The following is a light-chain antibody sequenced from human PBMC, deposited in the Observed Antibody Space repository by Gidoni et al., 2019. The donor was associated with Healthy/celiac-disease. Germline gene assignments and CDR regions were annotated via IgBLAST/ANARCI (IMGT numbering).Light chain of an antibody. CDR3: QQYYGTPIT. J-gene: IGKJ5*01. V-gene: IGKV4-1*01. Sequence: DIVMTQSPDSLAVSLGERATINCKSSQSILYSSNNKNYLAWYQQKPGQPPKLLIYWASTRESGVPDRFSGSGSGTDFTLTISSRQAEDVAVYYCQQYYGTPITFXQXTRLEIK. CDR1: QSILYSSNNKNY. CDR2: WAS.